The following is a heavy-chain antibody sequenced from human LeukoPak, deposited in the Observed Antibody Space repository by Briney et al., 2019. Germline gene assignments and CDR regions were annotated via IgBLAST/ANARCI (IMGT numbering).Heavy chain of an antibody. CDR2: INPNSGGT. CDR3: ARGGVVPATVVNWFAP. J-gene: IGHJ5*02. CDR1: GYTFTGYY. D-gene: IGHD2-2*01. V-gene: IGHV1-2*02. Sequence: GASVKVSCKASGYTFTGYYMHWVRQAPGQGLEWMGWINPNSGGTNYAQKFQGRVTMTRDTSISTAYMELSRLRSDDTAVYYCARGGVVPATVVNWFAPWGQGTLVTVSS.